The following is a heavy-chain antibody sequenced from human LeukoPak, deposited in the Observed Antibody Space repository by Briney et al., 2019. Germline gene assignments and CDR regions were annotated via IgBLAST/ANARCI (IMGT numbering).Heavy chain of an antibody. CDR3: ARDRNYYGSGSLNWFDP. Sequence: SETLSLTCTVSGGSISSGDYYWSWIRQPPGKGLEWIGYIYYSGSTYYNASLKSRVTIPRDTSKNQFSLKLNSVTAADTAVYYCARDRNYYGSGSLNWFDPWGQGTLVTVSS. CDR1: GGSISSGDYY. V-gene: IGHV4-30-4*01. CDR2: IYYSGST. D-gene: IGHD3-10*01. J-gene: IGHJ5*02.